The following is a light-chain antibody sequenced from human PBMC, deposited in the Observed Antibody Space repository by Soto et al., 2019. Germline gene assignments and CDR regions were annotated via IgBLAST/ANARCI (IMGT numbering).Light chain of an antibody. CDR3: QQYGSSSWT. J-gene: IGKJ1*01. CDR2: GAS. V-gene: IGKV3-20*01. CDR1: QSVSSN. Sequence: EIVLTQSPGTLSLSPGERATFSCRASQSVSSNLAWYQQKPGQAPRFLIYGASTRATGIPARFSGSGSGTDFTLTISRLEPEDFAVYYCQQYGSSSWTFGQGTKVDIK.